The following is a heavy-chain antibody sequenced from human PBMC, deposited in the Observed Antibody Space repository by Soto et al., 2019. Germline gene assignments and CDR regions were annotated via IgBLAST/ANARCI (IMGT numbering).Heavy chain of an antibody. CDR2: ISSNGGST. J-gene: IGHJ3*02. CDR1: GFTFSSYA. CDR3: VKDTYYDFWSGGGPRDFDI. D-gene: IGHD3-3*01. V-gene: IGHV3-64D*08. Sequence: GESLKISCSASGFTFSSYAMHWVRQAPGKGLEYVSAISSNGGSTYYADSVKGRFTISRDNSKNTLYRQMSSLRAEDTAVYYCVKDTYYDFWSGGGPRDFDIWGQGTMVTVSS.